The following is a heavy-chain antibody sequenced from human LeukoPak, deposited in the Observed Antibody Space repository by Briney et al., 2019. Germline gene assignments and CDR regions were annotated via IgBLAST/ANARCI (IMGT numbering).Heavy chain of an antibody. J-gene: IGHJ4*02. CDR3: ASNWGSYPDC. CDR2: IKEDGSEE. Sequence: GGSLRLSCAASGFSFSAYWMTWVRQAPGKGLEWVANIKEDGSEEYYVDSVKGRFSISRDNAKNSLYLQMSSLRAEDTALYYCASNWGSYPDCWGQGALVTVSS. D-gene: IGHD3-16*01. CDR1: GFSFSAYW. V-gene: IGHV3-7*01.